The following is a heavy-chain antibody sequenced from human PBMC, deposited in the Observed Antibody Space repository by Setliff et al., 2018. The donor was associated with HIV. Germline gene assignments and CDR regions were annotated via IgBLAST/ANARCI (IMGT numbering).Heavy chain of an antibody. J-gene: IGHJ6*02. D-gene: IGHD3-10*01. CDR2: MYFSGNA. CDR1: GGYISSHY. Sequence: SETLSLTCSVSGGYISSHYWSWIRQAPGQGLEWIGTMYFSGNARNSPSLKSRVTISVDTSKNQLSLNLTSVTAADTAVYYCARVEAKVRGATYGMDVWVPETLLVTVSS. CDR3: ARVEAKVRGATYGMDV. V-gene: IGHV4-59*11.